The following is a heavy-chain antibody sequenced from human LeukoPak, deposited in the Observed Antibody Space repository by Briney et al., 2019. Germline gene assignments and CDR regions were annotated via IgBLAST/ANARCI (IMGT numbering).Heavy chain of an antibody. V-gene: IGHV3-9*01. CDR2: ISWNSGSI. CDR3: AKGAFGYYDSSGYGDAFDI. Sequence: GGSLRLSCAASGFTFDDYAMHWVRQAPGKGLEWVSGISWNSGSIGYADSVKGRFTISRDNAKNSLYLQMNSLRAEDTALYYCAKGAFGYYDSSGYGDAFDIWGQGTMITVSS. CDR1: GFTFDDYA. J-gene: IGHJ3*02. D-gene: IGHD3-22*01.